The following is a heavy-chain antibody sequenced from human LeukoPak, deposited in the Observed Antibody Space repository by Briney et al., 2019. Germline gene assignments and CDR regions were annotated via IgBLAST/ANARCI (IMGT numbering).Heavy chain of an antibody. CDR1: GFTFSSYG. Sequence: GGSLRLSCAASGFTFSSYGMHWIRQAPGKGLEWVAVISYDGSNKYYADSVKGRFTISRDNSKNTLYLQMNSLRAEDTAVYYCAKAAIRITMVRGDWFDPWGQGTLVTVSS. CDR2: ISYDGSNK. V-gene: IGHV3-30*18. CDR3: AKAAIRITMVRGDWFDP. D-gene: IGHD3-10*01. J-gene: IGHJ5*02.